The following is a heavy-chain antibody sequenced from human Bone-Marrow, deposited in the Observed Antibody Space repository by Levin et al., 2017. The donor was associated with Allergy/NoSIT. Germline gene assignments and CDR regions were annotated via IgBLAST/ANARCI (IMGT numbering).Heavy chain of an antibody. CDR1: GFTFSSYW. J-gene: IGHJ4*02. D-gene: IGHD4-17*01. CDR3: ARDHRSDYGDLEYYFDY. V-gene: IGHV3-7*04. Sequence: GASVKVSCAASGFTFSSYWMSWVRQAPGKGLEWVANIKQDGSEKYYVDSVKGRFTISRDNAKNSLYLQMNSLRAEDTAVYYCARDHRSDYGDLEYYFDYWGQGTLVTVSS. CDR2: IKQDGSEK.